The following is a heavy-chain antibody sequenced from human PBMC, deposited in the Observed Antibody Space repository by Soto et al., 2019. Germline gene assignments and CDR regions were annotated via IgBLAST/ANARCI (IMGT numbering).Heavy chain of an antibody. CDR1: GFSLSTSGVG. J-gene: IGHJ3*02. CDR2: IYWSGDE. Sequence: QGTLKESGPTLVKPTQPLTLTCSFSGFSLSTSGVGVGWIRQPPGKALEWLAHIYWSGDEHYRPSLKSRLSITKDTSKNQVVLTTTNMDPVDTATYYCARWLAALPVCAFDIWGQGTMVTVSS. D-gene: IGHD6-6*01. CDR3: ARWLAALPVCAFDI. V-gene: IGHV2-5*01.